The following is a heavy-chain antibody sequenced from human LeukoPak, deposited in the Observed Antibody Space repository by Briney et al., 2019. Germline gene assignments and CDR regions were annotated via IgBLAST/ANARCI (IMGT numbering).Heavy chain of an antibody. CDR1: SGSISNYY. D-gene: IGHD6-19*01. Sequence: SETLSLTCTVASGSISNYYWSWIRHPPGEGLEGMGYIYSTGTTNYNPSLKGRVAILVDPSKNQFSLKLRPVTAADTAVDYCARLRDTSGWLDHWGQGTLVTVSS. V-gene: IGHV4-59*08. CDR2: IYSTGTT. CDR3: ARLRDTSGWLDH. J-gene: IGHJ5*02.